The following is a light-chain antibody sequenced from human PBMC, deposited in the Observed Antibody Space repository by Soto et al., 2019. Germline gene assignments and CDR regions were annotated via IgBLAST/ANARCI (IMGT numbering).Light chain of an antibody. CDR2: AAS. V-gene: IGKV1-39*01. CDR3: QQSYSTPLYT. J-gene: IGKJ2*01. CDR1: QSISSY. Sequence: DIQMTQSPSSLSASVGDRVTITCRASQSISSYLNWYQQKPGKAPKLVIYAASSLQSGVPSRFSGSESVTDFTLTISTLQPEDFATYYCQQSYSTPLYTFGQGTKLEIK.